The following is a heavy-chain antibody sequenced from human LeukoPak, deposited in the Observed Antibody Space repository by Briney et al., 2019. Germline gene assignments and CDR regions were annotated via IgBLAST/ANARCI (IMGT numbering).Heavy chain of an antibody. CDR3: AREKYSGNPNYFDY. CDR2: ISSSSSTI. D-gene: IGHD6-13*01. CDR1: GFTFSSYS. V-gene: IGHV3-48*01. Sequence: GRSLRLSCAASGFTFSSYSMNWVRQAPGKGLEWVSYISSSSSTIYYADSVKGRFTISRDNAKNSLYLQMNSLRAEDTAVYYCAREKYSGNPNYFDYWGQGTLVTVSS. J-gene: IGHJ4*02.